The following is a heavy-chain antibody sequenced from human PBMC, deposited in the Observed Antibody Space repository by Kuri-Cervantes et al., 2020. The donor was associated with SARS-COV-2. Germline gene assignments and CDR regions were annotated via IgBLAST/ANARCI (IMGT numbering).Heavy chain of an antibody. Sequence: GESLKISCAASGFTFSSYAMHWVRQAPGKGLEWVAVISYDGSNKYYADSVKGRFTISRDNSKNTLYLQMNNLRVEDAGVYYCAKDAGDGYNSTFDSWGQGIRVTVSS. CDR3: AKDAGDGYNSTFDS. D-gene: IGHD5-24*01. J-gene: IGHJ4*02. CDR2: ISYDGSNK. V-gene: IGHV3-30-3*02. CDR1: GFTFSSYA.